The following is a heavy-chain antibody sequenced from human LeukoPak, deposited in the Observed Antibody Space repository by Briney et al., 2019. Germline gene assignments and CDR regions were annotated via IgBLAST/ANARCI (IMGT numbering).Heavy chain of an antibody. D-gene: IGHD6-13*01. J-gene: IGHJ4*02. CDR3: ARSSRWWGGWDC. CDR2: INPNSGGT. CDR1: GYTFTGYY. Sequence: ASVKVSCKASGYTFTGYYMHWVRQGPGQGLEWMGWINPNSGGTNYEQKFQGRVTMTRDTSISTAYMEVGRLRSGGTAVYYCARSSRWWGGWDCWGQGTLVSVSS. V-gene: IGHV1-2*02.